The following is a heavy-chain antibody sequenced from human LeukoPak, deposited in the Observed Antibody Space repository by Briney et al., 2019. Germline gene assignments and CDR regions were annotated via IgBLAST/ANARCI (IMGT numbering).Heavy chain of an antibody. Sequence: GGSLRLSCAASGFTFRNYGMHWIRQAPGKGLEWVAVMSYDGNVKYYGDSVKGRFTISRGNSRNTPFLQMNSLRAEDTAVYYCAKDRGFGRGFRAYDGYYFDYWGQGTLVTVSS. CDR3: AKDRGFGRGFRAYDGYYFDY. CDR2: MSYDGNVK. J-gene: IGHJ4*02. CDR1: GFTFRNYG. D-gene: IGHD5-12*01. V-gene: IGHV3-30*18.